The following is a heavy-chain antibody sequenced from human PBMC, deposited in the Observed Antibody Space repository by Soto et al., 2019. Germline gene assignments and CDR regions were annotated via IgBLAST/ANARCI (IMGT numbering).Heavy chain of an antibody. D-gene: IGHD3-3*01. J-gene: IGHJ6*02. CDR2: ISGSGGST. V-gene: IGHV3-23*01. CDR3: AKVQRITIFGVVQPPFYGMDV. CDR1: GFTFSSYA. Sequence: GGSLRLSCAASGFTFSSYAMSWVRQAPGKGLEWVSAISGSGGSTYYADSVKGRFTISRDNSKNTLYLQMNSLRAEDTAVYYCAKVQRITIFGVVQPPFYGMDVWGQGTTVTVSS.